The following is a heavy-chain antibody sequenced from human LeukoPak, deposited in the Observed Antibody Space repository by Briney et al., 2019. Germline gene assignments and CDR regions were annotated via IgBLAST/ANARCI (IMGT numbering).Heavy chain of an antibody. CDR1: GFTFSSYA. J-gene: IGHJ4*02. V-gene: IGHV3-30*04. CDR2: ISYDGSNK. CDR3: ARDYSNYFDY. D-gene: IGHD4-11*01. Sequence: GGSPRLSCAASGFTFSSYAMHWVRQAPGKGLEWVAVISYDGSNKYYADSVKGRFTISRDNSKNTLYLQMNSLRAEDTAVYYCARDYSNYFDYWGQGTLVTVSS.